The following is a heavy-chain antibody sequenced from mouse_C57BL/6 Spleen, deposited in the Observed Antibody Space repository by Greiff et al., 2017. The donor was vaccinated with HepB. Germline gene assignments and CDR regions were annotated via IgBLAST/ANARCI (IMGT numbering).Heavy chain of an antibody. CDR3: TRVMVTTVYFDY. V-gene: IGHV5-9-1*02. CDR2: ISSGGDYI. Sequence: EVKLMESGAGLVKPGGSLKLSCAASGFTFSSYAMSWVRQTPEKRLEWVAYISSGGDYIYYADTVKGRFTISRDNARNTLYLQMSSLKSEDTAMYYCTRVMVTTVYFDYWGQGTTLTVSS. D-gene: IGHD2-2*01. CDR1: GFTFSSYA. J-gene: IGHJ2*01.